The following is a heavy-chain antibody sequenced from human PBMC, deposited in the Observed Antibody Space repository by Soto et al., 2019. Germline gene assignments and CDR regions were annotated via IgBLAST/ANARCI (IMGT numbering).Heavy chain of an antibody. CDR1: GFTFSSYG. J-gene: IGHJ6*02. D-gene: IGHD1-26*01. Sequence: GGSLRLSCAASGFTFSSYGMHWVRQAPGKGLEWVSVISYDGSNKYYADSVKGRFTISRDNSKNTLYLQMNSLRAEDTAVYYCAKAKRALRENYYYYGMDVWGQGTTVTVSS. CDR2: ISYDGSNK. V-gene: IGHV3-30*18. CDR3: AKAKRALRENYYYYGMDV.